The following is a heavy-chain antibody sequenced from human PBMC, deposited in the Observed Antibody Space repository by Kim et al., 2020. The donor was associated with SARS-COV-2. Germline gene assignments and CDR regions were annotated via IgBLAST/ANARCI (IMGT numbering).Heavy chain of an antibody. J-gene: IGHJ6*02. D-gene: IGHD7-27*01. V-gene: IGHV4-31*02. Sequence: LESRVTISVDTSKNQFSLKLSSVTAADTAVYYCLAGGLGMGGYYYYGMDVWGQGTTVTVSS. CDR3: LAGGLGMGGYYYYGMDV.